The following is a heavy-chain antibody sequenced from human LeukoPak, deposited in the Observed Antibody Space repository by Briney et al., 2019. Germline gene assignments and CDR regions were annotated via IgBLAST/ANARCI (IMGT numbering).Heavy chain of an antibody. V-gene: IGHV1-46*01. J-gene: IGHJ4*02. CDR1: GYTFTSYY. D-gene: IGHD1-26*01. CDR3: ARGQLGPTSAPFDS. Sequence: GASVKVSCKASGYTFTSYYMHWVRQAPGQGLEWMGIINPSGGSTSYAQKFQDRVTMTREASTSTIYMELRSLTFEDTAVYYCARGQLGPTSAPFDSWGQGTLVTVSS. CDR2: INPSGGST.